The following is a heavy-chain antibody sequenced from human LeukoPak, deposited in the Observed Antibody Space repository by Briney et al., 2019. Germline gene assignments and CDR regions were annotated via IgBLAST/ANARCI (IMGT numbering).Heavy chain of an antibody. CDR1: GGSISSYY. Sequence: PSETLSLTCTASGGSISSYYWSWIRQPPGKGLEWIGYIYYSGSTNYNPSLKSRVTISVDTSKNQFSLKLSSVTAADTAVYYCARHATEYYYYYGMDVWGQGTTVTVSS. CDR2: IYYSGST. V-gene: IGHV4-59*08. D-gene: IGHD2-15*01. J-gene: IGHJ6*02. CDR3: ARHATEYYYYYGMDV.